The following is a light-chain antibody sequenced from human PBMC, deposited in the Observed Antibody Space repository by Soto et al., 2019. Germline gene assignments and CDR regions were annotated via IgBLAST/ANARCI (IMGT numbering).Light chain of an antibody. J-gene: IGLJ2*01. CDR2: EGS. CDR3: CSYAGSSTLV. Sequence: SVLTQPASVSGSPGQSITISCTGTSSDVGSYKFVSWYQQHPVKAPKLMIYEGSKRPSGVSNRFSGSKSGNTASLTISGLQAEDEADYYCCSYAGSSTLVFGGGTKLTVL. V-gene: IGLV2-23*01. CDR1: SSDVGSYKF.